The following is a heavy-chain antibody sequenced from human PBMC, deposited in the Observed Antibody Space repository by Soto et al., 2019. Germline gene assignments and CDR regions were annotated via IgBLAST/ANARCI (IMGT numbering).Heavy chain of an antibody. CDR2: IHYSGST. V-gene: IGHV4-59*01. CDR1: GGSISGYY. D-gene: IGHD6-13*01. CDR3: ARGSAAGTKSPFDY. J-gene: IGHJ4*02. Sequence: PSETLSLTCTVSGGSISGYYWSWIRQSPGKELEWIGYIHYSGSTNYNPSLKSRVTISVDTSKNQLSLKLSSVTAADTAVYYCARGSAAGTKSPFDYWGQGTLVTVSS.